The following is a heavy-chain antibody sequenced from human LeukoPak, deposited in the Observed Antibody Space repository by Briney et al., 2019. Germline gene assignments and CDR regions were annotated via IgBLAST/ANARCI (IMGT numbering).Heavy chain of an antibody. Sequence: GGSLRLSCAASGFTFSSYAMHWVRRAPGKGLEGVAVISYDGSNKYYADSVKGRFTISRDNSKNTLYLQMNSLRAEDTAVYYCARMDIVVVPEGDYYYGMDVWGQGTTVTVSS. J-gene: IGHJ6*02. CDR3: ARMDIVVVPEGDYYYGMDV. CDR1: GFTFSSYA. D-gene: IGHD2-2*03. V-gene: IGHV3-30-3*01. CDR2: ISYDGSNK.